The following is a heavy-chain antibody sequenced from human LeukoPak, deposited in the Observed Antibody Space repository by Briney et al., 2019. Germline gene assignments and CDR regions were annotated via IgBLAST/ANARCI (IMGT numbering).Heavy chain of an antibody. CDR1: GDSISSGTYY. Sequence: SQTLSLTCSVSGDSISSGTYYWSWVRQPAGKGLEWIGRIYSSGSTNYNPSLKSRVTISVDTSKNQFSLKLSSVTAADTAVYYCARGYYYDSCHDWGQGTLVTVSS. D-gene: IGHD3-22*01. J-gene: IGHJ4*02. CDR3: ARGYYYDSCHD. V-gene: IGHV4-61*02. CDR2: IYSSGST.